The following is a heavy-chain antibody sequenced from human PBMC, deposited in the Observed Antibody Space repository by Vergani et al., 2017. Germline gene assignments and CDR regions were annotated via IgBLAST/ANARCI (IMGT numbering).Heavy chain of an antibody. Sequence: QVQLVESGGGVVQPGRSLRLSCAASGFTFSSYAMHWVRQAPGKGLEWVAVISYDGSNKYYADSVKGRFTISRDNSKNTLYLQMNSLRAEDTAVYYCARPNSSSWYWYFDYWGQGTLVTVSS. V-gene: IGHV3-30*07. CDR3: ARPNSSSWYWYFDY. J-gene: IGHJ4*02. D-gene: IGHD6-13*01. CDR2: ISYDGSNK. CDR1: GFTFSSYA.